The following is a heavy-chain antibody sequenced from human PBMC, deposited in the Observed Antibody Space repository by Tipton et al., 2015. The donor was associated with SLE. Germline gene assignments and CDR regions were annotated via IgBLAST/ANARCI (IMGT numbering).Heavy chain of an antibody. J-gene: IGHJ3*02. CDR1: GYSFTNYW. CDR2: IYPGDSDT. D-gene: IGHD2-21*02. Sequence: VQLVQSGAEVKKPGESLKISCEGSGYSFTNYWIGWVRQMPGKGLDWMGIIYPGDSDTRYSPSFQGQVTISVDKSISTAYLQWSSLKASDTAIYYCARQCGVCSDSDAFDIWGQGTMVTVSS. V-gene: IGHV5-51*01. CDR3: ARQCGVCSDSDAFDI.